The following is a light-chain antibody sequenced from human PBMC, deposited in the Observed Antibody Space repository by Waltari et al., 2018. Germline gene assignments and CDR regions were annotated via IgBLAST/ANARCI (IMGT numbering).Light chain of an antibody. CDR3: QQYGDSTET. CDR1: QTISNKY. V-gene: IGKV3-20*01. J-gene: IGKJ1*01. CDR2: AAA. Sequence: EIVLTQSPGTLSLSPGERAALSCRTSQTISNKYLAWYQQRPGQAPRLLIFAAAYRATGIPDRVSGSGSGTDFSLTSSRLEPEDFAVYYCQQYGDSTETFGQGTRVEIK.